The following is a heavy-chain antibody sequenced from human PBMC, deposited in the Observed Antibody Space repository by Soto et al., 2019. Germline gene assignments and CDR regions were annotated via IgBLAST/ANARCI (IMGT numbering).Heavy chain of an antibody. Sequence: GGSLRLSCAASGFDASVNYMAWVRQAPGKGLEWVSTINAGGNTFYADSVKGRFTISRDDSTNTLSLQMNSLRVEDTAVYYCAKDTYYHDRSGYYIFDYWGQGT. CDR2: INAGGNT. V-gene: IGHV3-66*01. CDR1: GFDASVNY. J-gene: IGHJ4*02. D-gene: IGHD3-22*01. CDR3: AKDTYYHDRSGYYIFDY.